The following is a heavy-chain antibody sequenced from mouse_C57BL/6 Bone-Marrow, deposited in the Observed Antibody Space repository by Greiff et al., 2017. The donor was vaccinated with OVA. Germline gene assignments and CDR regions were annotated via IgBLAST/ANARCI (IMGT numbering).Heavy chain of an antibody. J-gene: IGHJ2*01. CDR3: AREGSLSMRLRRGDYFDY. D-gene: IGHD2-4*01. V-gene: IGHV5-16*01. CDR1: GFTFSDYY. Sequence: EVMLVESEGGLVQPGSSMKLSCTASGFTFSDYYMAWVRQVPEKGLEWVANINYDGSSTYYLDSLKSRFIISRDNAKNILYLQMSSLKSEDTATYYWAREGSLSMRLRRGDYFDYWGQGTTLTVSS. CDR2: INYDGSST.